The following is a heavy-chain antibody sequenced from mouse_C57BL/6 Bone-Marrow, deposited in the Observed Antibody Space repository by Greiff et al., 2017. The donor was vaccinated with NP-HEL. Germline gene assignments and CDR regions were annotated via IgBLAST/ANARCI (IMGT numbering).Heavy chain of an antibody. CDR1: GFTFSSYG. CDR2: ISSGGSYT. J-gene: IGHJ3*01. CDR3: ARQGGYDEVY. V-gene: IGHV5-6*02. Sequence: DVMLVESGGDLVKPGGSLKLSCAASGFTFSSYGMSWVRQTPDKRLEWVATISSGGSYTYYPDSVKGRFTISRDNAKNTLYLQMSSLKSEDTAMYYCARQGGYDEVYWGQGTLVTVSA. D-gene: IGHD2-2*01.